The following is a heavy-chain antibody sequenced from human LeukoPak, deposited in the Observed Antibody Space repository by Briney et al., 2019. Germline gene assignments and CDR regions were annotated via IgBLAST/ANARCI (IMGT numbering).Heavy chain of an antibody. CDR2: VCGGGDST. CDR3: AKCLLRGYYDNSGYYFFED. D-gene: IGHD3-22*01. J-gene: IGHJ4*02. CDR1: GFTFSRYI. Sequence: GGSLRLSCAASGFTFSRYIMTWVRQAPGEGREWVASVCGGGDSTYYTDSAKGRLTISRDNCKSTLYLQLNSLRDGDMAVYYCAKCLLRGYYDNSGYYFFEDWGQGTLVAVSS. V-gene: IGHV3-23*01.